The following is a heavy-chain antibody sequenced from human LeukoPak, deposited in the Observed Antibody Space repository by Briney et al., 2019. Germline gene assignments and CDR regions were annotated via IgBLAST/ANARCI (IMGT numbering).Heavy chain of an antibody. Sequence: SQTLSLTCTVSGGFINSYYWSWIRQPPGKGPERIGYIYSSGSTNYNPSLESRVTISVDTSKNQFSLQLSSVTAADTAVYYCARGGRAYCSGDSCYSTLHYYYYMDVWGKGTTVTVSS. D-gene: IGHD2-15*01. CDR3: ARGGRAYCSGDSCYSTLHYYYYMDV. J-gene: IGHJ6*03. V-gene: IGHV4-59*01. CDR2: IYSSGST. CDR1: GGFINSYY.